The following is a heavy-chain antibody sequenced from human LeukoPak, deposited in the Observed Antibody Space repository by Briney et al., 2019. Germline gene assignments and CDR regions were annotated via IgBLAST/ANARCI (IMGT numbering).Heavy chain of an antibody. D-gene: IGHD2-15*01. Sequence: SETLSLTCTVSGGSISSSSHIWGWIRQPPGKGLEWNGCFYYSGSTYYNPSLKSRVTISVDTSKNQFSLKLSPVTAADTAVYYSTRQPAAAATVYWFDPWGQGTLVTVSS. CDR2: FYYSGST. CDR1: GGSISSSSHI. V-gene: IGHV4-39*01. CDR3: TRQPAAAATVYWFDP. J-gene: IGHJ5*02.